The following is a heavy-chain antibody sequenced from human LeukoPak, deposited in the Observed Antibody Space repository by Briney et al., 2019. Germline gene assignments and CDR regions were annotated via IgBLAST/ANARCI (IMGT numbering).Heavy chain of an antibody. Sequence: GWSLRLSCAASGFTFSSYSMNWVRQAPGKGREGVSSISSSSSYIYYADSVEGRFTISRDNAKNSLYLQMNSLRAEDTAVYYCARLSPTFAAFDIWGQGTMVTVSS. CDR2: ISSSSSYI. CDR1: GFTFSSYS. CDR3: ARLSPTFAAFDI. D-gene: IGHD3-10*02. V-gene: IGHV3-21*01. J-gene: IGHJ3*02.